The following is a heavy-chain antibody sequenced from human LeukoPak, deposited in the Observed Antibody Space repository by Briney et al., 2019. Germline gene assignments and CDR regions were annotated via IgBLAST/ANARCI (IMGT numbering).Heavy chain of an antibody. CDR2: ITTSNYI. Sequence: GGSLRLSCAASGFTFNDYGMNWVRQAPGKGLEWVLSITTSNYIFYAESVKGRFTISRDNAKNSLYLQMTSLRAEDTAVYYCVREQARAGSFDYWGQGTLVTVSS. CDR3: VREQARAGSFDY. CDR1: GFTFNDYG. J-gene: IGHJ4*02. D-gene: IGHD6-19*01. V-gene: IGHV3-69-1*01.